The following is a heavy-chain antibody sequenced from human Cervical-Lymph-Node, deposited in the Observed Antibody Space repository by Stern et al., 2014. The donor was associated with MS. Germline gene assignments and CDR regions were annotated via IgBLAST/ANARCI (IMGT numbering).Heavy chain of an antibody. CDR1: GYTFTRNA. D-gene: IGHD2-2*01. J-gene: IGHJ4*02. Sequence: QVQLVQSGSELKKPGASVKVSCKASGYTFTRNAMNWVRQAPGQRLEWMGWINTNTGNTTYARGFTGRFVFSLDPSVSTAYLHISSLKAEATAIYYCARVKPAAILDYWGQGTLVTVSS. V-gene: IGHV7-4-1*02. CDR3: ARVKPAAILDY. CDR2: INTNTGNT.